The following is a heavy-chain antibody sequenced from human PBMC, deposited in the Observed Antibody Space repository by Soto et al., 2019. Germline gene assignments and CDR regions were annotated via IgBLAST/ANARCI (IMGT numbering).Heavy chain of an antibody. J-gene: IGHJ4*02. D-gene: IGHD3-22*01. CDR2: ISYDGSNK. V-gene: IGHV3-30*18. Sequence: GGSLRLSCAASGFTFSSYGMHWVRQAPGKGLEWVAVISYDGSNKYYADSVKGRFTISRDNSKNTLYLQMNSLRAEDTAVYYCAKDDGITMIVVSPTISFDYWGQGTQVTVSS. CDR3: AKDDGITMIVVSPTISFDY. CDR1: GFTFSSYG.